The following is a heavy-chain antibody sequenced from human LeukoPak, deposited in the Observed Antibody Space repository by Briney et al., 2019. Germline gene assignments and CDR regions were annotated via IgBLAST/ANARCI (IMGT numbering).Heavy chain of an antibody. D-gene: IGHD3-22*01. Sequence: PGGSLRLSCAASGFTFSSYAMSWVRQAPGKGLEWASAISGSGGSTDYADSVKGRFTISRDNSKNTLYLQMNSLRAEDTAVYYCAKWARGYYDSSGLFDYWGQGTLVTVSS. V-gene: IGHV3-23*01. CDR3: AKWARGYYDSSGLFDY. CDR1: GFTFSSYA. CDR2: ISGSGGST. J-gene: IGHJ4*02.